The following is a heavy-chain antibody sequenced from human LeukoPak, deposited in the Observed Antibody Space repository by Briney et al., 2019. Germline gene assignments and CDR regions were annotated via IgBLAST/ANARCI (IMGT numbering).Heavy chain of an antibody. CDR3: AGAPYYYDATKPRAFDV. CDR2: IYYRGST. J-gene: IGHJ3*01. D-gene: IGHD3-22*01. Sequence: PSETLSLTCTVSGGSISSYFWSWIRQPPGKGLEWIGYIYYRGSTNYNPSLKSRVTISVDTSKNQVSLKLRSGTAVDTAVYYCAGAPYYYDATKPRAFDVWGQGTMVTVSS. CDR1: GGSISSYF. V-gene: IGHV4-59*01.